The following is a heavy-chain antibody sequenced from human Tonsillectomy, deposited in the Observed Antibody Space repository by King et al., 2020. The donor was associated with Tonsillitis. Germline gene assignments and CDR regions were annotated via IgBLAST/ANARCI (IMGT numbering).Heavy chain of an antibody. Sequence: VQLVESGGGVVQPGRSLRLSCAASGFTFSSYGMHWVRQAPGKGLEWVAVISYDGSNKYYADSVKGRFTISRDNSKNTLYLQMNSLRAEDTAVYYCAKDGFYCYGSGSYSAEYFQHWGQGTLVTVSS. D-gene: IGHD3-10*01. J-gene: IGHJ1*01. V-gene: IGHV3-30*18. CDR2: ISYDGSNK. CDR1: GFTFSSYG. CDR3: AKDGFYCYGSGSYSAEYFQH.